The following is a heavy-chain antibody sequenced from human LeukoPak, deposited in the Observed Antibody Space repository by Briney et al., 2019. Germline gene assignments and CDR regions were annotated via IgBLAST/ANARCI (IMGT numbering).Heavy chain of an antibody. D-gene: IGHD3-3*01. J-gene: IGHJ6*03. Sequence: PSQTQSLTRTVPVGPLRRYYRGWIRQPPGKGLEWTGYIYYNESTNYNHYLKSRVTISVDTSKNKFSLKLSSVTAADTAVYYCARDNVVEGYYYFMDVWGKGTTVTVSS. V-gene: IGHV4-59*01. CDR3: ARDNVVEGYYYFMDV. CDR1: VGPLRRYY. CDR2: IYYNEST.